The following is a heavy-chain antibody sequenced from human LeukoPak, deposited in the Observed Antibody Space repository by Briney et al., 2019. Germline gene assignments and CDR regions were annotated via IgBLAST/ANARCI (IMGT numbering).Heavy chain of an antibody. CDR1: GGSFSGYY. J-gene: IGHJ5*02. D-gene: IGHD2-15*01. V-gene: IGHV4-34*01. Sequence: KPSETLSLTCAVYGGSFSGYYWSWIRQPPGKGLEWIGEINHSGSTNYNPSLKSRVTISVDTSKNQFFLKLSSVTAADTAVYYCARVSTRLVVVVAATRWYNWFDPWGQGTLVTVSS. CDR3: ARVSTRLVVVVAATRWYNWFDP. CDR2: INHSGST.